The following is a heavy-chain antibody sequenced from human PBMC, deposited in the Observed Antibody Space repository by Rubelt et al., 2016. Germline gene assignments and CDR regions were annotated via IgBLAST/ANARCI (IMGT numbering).Heavy chain of an antibody. Sequence: QVQLVQSGAEVKKPGASVKVSCKASGYTFTSYGISWVRQAPGQGLEWMGWISVYNGNTNYAQKLQGRVTLTTGTSTRTAYMEPRSLRSDDTAVYYCARYSGSYDGGDYWGQGTLVTVSS. CDR3: ARYSGSYDGGDY. J-gene: IGHJ4*02. D-gene: IGHD1-26*01. CDR1: GYTFTSYG. CDR2: ISVYNGNT. V-gene: IGHV1-18*01.